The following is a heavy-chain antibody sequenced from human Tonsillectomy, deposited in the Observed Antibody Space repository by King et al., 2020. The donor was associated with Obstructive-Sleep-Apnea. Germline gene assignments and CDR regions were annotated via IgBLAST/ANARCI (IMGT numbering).Heavy chain of an antibody. CDR3: ARVWFGELVVDP. Sequence: LQLQESGPGLVKPSETLSLTCSVSGGSISSSNYYWGWIRQPPGKGLEWIGSIYYSGNTYYNPSLKSRVTISVDTSKNQFSLKLSSVTAADPAIYYCARVWFGELVVDPWGQGTLVTVSS. J-gene: IGHJ5*02. CDR2: IYYSGNT. CDR1: GGSISSSNYY. V-gene: IGHV4-39*07. D-gene: IGHD3-10*01.